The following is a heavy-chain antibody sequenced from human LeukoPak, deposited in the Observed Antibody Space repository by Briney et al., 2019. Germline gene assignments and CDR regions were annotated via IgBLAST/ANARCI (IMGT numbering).Heavy chain of an antibody. CDR2: IYYSGST. J-gene: IGHJ3*02. V-gene: IGHV4-31*03. CDR3: ARDWYDDGDYMAFDI. CDR1: GGSISSGGYY. D-gene: IGHD4-17*01. Sequence: SETLSLTCTVSGGSISSGGYYWSWIRQHPGKGLEWIGYIYYSGSTYYNPSLKSRVTISVDTSKNQFSLKLSSVTAADTAVYCCARDWYDDGDYMAFDIWGQGTMVTVSS.